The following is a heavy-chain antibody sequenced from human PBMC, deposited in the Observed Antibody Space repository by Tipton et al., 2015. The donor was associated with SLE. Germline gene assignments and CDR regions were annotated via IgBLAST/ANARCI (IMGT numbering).Heavy chain of an antibody. V-gene: IGHV4-59*11. CDR2: IYYSGST. Sequence: TLSLTCTVSGGSISSHYWSWIRQPPGKGLEWIGSIYYSGSTYYNPSLKSRVTISVDTSKNQFSLKLSSVIAADTAVYYCARVDSSNWPSYYYYGMDVWGQGTTVTVSS. CDR1: GGSISSHY. CDR3: ARVDSSNWPSYYYYGMDV. J-gene: IGHJ6*02. D-gene: IGHD6-13*01.